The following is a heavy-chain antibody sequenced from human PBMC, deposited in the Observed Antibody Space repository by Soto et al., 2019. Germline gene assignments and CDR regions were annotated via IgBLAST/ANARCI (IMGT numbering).Heavy chain of an antibody. CDR2: ITGDGDST. CDR3: AKHLTTYLLFPFDC. J-gene: IGHJ4*02. V-gene: IGHV3-23*01. CDR1: GFTFSSYA. D-gene: IGHD2-21*01. Sequence: DVQLLESGGILVQPGGSLRLSCTGSGFTFSSYAFSWVRRAPGKGLEWVSAITGDGDSTYYADSARGRFTISRDNSWSTLYLQMNSLRAEDTAVYYCAKHLTTYLLFPFDCGGQGTLVTVSS.